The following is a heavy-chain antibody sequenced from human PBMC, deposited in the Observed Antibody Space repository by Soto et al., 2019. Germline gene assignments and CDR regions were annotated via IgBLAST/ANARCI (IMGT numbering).Heavy chain of an antibody. CDR2: ISAYKGKT. J-gene: IGHJ5*02. Sequence: QVQLVQSGAEVRKPGASGKLSCKAAAYTFTSYGMSRVRHAPGQGLSWMGWISAYKGKTNYAQKHQGRVTMTTDKSTSTAYKEQRSIISDEKAVFYCSGGAAQALPWFDPWGQGTLVTVSS. CDR3: SGGAAQALPWFDP. V-gene: IGHV1-18*01. D-gene: IGHD3-16*01. CDR1: AYTFTSYG.